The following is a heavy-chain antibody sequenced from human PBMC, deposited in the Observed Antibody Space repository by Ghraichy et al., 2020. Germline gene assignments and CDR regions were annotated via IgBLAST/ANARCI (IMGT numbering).Heavy chain of an antibody. V-gene: IGHV4-4*02. J-gene: IGHJ4*02. Sequence: TLSLTCAVSGGSISSADWWTWVRQPPGKGLEWIGDIDHSGTTNYNSSLESRVTISGDRSKNQFSLTVTSVTAADTAVYYCATRVEARPYWGQGALVTVSS. CDR2: IDHSGTT. CDR1: GGSISSADW. D-gene: IGHD6-6*01. CDR3: ATRVEARPY.